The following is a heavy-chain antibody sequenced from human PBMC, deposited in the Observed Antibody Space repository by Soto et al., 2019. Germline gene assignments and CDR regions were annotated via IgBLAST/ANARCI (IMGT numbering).Heavy chain of an antibody. V-gene: IGHV4-31*03. Sequence: QVQLQESGPGLVEPSQTLSLACTVSGGSISSGGYYWSWIRQHPGKGLEWIGYIDYSGSTDYNPSLTSRVTISVDTSKNQFSLKLNSVTAADTAVYYCARGGSKNGDFVWFDPWGQGTLVIVSS. CDR2: IDYSGST. D-gene: IGHD4-17*01. CDR1: GGSISSGGYY. CDR3: ARGGSKNGDFVWFDP. J-gene: IGHJ5*02.